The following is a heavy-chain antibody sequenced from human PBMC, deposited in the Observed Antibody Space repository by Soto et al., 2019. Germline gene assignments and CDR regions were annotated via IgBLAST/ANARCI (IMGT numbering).Heavy chain of an antibody. CDR2: IYWSGHE. V-gene: IGHV2-5*01. D-gene: IGHD2-15*01. CDR3: ARGVATLPVFAFDV. CDR1: GFSLSTAGVG. Sequence: QMTLKESGPTLVKPTQTLTLTCSFSGFSLSTAGVGVGWVRQPPGQALEWLALIYWSGHEHYRPSLKTRLTITKDPFKNQVVLIMTDMDPVDTATYYCARGVATLPVFAFDVWGQGTTVTVSS. J-gene: IGHJ3*01.